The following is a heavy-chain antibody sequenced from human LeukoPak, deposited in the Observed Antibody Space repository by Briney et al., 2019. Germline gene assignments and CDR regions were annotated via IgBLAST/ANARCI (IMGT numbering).Heavy chain of an antibody. J-gene: IGHJ4*02. CDR2: VNPKNGDT. CDR1: GYIFTDYF. Sequence: GSSVRISCKASGYIFTDYFIHWVRQAPGQGPEWMGRVNPKNGDTYYAQTFQGRVTVTGATSISTAYMDLTTLRTDDTAIYYCSRDLSSTAYWELDYWGQGTLVTASS. CDR3: SRDLSSTAYWELDY. V-gene: IGHV1-2*06. D-gene: IGHD3-10*01.